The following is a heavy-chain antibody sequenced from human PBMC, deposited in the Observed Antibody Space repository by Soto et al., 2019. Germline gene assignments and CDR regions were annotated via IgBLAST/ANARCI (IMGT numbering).Heavy chain of an antibody. V-gene: IGHV1-69*01. J-gene: IGHJ6*02. CDR3: ATLYYERRAVPPGDYYYYGMDV. Sequence: QVQLVQSGAEVKKPGSSVKVSCKASGGTFSSYAISWVRQAPGQGLEWMGGIIPIFGTANYAQKFQGRVTITADESTSTAYMELSSLRSEDTAVYYCATLYYERRAVPPGDYYYYGMDVWGQGTTVTVSS. CDR1: GGTFSSYA. D-gene: IGHD3-22*01. CDR2: IIPIFGTA.